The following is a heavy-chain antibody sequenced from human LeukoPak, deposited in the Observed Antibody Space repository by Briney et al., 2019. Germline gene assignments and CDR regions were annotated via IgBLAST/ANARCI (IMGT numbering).Heavy chain of an antibody. CDR3: ARLLGSTLYFDY. Sequence: SETLSLTCAVYGGSFSGYYWSWIRQPPGKGLEWIGEINHSGSTNYNPSLKSRVTISVGTSKNQFSLKLSSVIAADTAVYYCARLLGSTLYFDYWGQGTLVTVSS. J-gene: IGHJ4*02. CDR2: INHSGST. D-gene: IGHD2-21*01. V-gene: IGHV4-34*01. CDR1: GGSFSGYY.